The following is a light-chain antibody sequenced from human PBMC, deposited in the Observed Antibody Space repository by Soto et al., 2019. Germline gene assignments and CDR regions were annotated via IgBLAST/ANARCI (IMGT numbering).Light chain of an antibody. CDR3: SSYTSSSTYV. J-gene: IGLJ1*01. CDR2: DVS. V-gene: IGLV2-14*01. Sequence: LTQPASVSGSPGQSITISCTGTSSDVGGYNYVSWYQQHPGKAPKLMIYDVSNRPSGVSNRFSGSKSGNTASLTISGLQAEYEADYYCSSYTSSSTYVFGTGTKVTVL. CDR1: SSDVGGYNY.